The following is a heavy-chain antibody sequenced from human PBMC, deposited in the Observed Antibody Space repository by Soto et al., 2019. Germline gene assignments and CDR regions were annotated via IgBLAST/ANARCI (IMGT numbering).Heavy chain of an antibody. V-gene: IGHV3-23*01. CDR1: GFTFSSYA. CDR3: AKDLTFAMIVVVQGDAFDI. Sequence: GGSLRLSCAASGFTFSSYAMSWVRQAPGKGLEWVSAISGSGGSTYYADSVKGRFTISRDNSKNTLYLQMNNLRAEDTAVYYCAKDLTFAMIVVVQGDAFDIWGQVTTVTVSS. CDR2: ISGSGGST. D-gene: IGHD3-22*01. J-gene: IGHJ3*02.